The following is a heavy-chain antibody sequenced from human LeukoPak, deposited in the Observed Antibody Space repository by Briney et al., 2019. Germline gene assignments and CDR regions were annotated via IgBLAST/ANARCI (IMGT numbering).Heavy chain of an antibody. CDR1: GFTFGNSG. CDR3: AKVTWEPTGDY. D-gene: IGHD1-26*01. J-gene: IGHJ4*02. CDR2: IRGSGGDT. Sequence: GGSLRLSCAASGFTFGNSGMSWVRQAPGKGLEWVSAIRGSGGDTFYADSVKGRFTISRDNSKSTLFLQMDSLRAEDTAVYYCAKVTWEPTGDYWGQGTLVTVSS. V-gene: IGHV3-23*01.